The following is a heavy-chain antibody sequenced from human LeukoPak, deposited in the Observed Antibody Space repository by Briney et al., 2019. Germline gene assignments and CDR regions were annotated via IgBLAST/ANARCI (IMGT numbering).Heavy chain of an antibody. Sequence: KSSETLSLTCTVSGGSISSSSYYWGWIRQPPGKGLEWIGSIYYSGSTYYNPSLKSRVTISVDTSKNQFSLKLSSVTAADTAVYYCARHSSSWFTLIDYWGQGTLVTVSS. J-gene: IGHJ4*02. CDR2: IYYSGST. CDR1: GGSISSSSYY. CDR3: ARHSSSWFTLIDY. D-gene: IGHD6-13*01. V-gene: IGHV4-39*01.